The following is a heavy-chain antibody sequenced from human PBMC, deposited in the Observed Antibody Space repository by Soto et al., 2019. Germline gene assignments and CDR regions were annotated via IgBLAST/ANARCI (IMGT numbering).Heavy chain of an antibody. V-gene: IGHV3-33*01. D-gene: IGHD1-1*01. Sequence: GGSLRLSCAASGFAISSYGIHCVRHAPGKWLEWVAVIWYAGSNKYYADSVKGRFTISRDNSKNTLYLQVNSLRAEDTAVYYCARDTLSGRFDPWGQGTLVTVSS. CDR3: ARDTLSGRFDP. J-gene: IGHJ5*02. CDR2: IWYAGSNK. CDR1: GFAISSYG.